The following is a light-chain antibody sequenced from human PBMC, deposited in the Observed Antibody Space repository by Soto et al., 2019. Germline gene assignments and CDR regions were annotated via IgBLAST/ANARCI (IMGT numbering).Light chain of an antibody. V-gene: IGKV1-39*01. CDR3: QQTSSAPFT. J-gene: IGKJ3*01. CDR2: SAS. Sequence: DIQMTQSPSSLSASVGDRVTITCRASRSINTYVNWYQQRPGKAPELLIYSASSLQSGVPSRFSGGGSRTDFTLTITSLQPEDFATYYCQQTSSAPFTFGPGTKVDIK. CDR1: RSINTY.